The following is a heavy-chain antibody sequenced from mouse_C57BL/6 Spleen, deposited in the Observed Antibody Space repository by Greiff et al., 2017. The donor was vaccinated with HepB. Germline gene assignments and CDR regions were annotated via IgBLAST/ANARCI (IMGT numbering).Heavy chain of an antibody. Sequence: VQLQQPGAELVKPGASVKLSCKASGYTFTSYWMHWVKQRPGQGLEWIGMIHPNSGSTNYNEKFKSKATLTVDKSSSTAYMQLSSLTSEDSAVYYCARRGYSNYDWYFDVWGTGTTVTVSS. D-gene: IGHD2-5*01. CDR1: GYTFTSYW. CDR2: IHPNSGST. V-gene: IGHV1-64*01. CDR3: ARRGYSNYDWYFDV. J-gene: IGHJ1*03.